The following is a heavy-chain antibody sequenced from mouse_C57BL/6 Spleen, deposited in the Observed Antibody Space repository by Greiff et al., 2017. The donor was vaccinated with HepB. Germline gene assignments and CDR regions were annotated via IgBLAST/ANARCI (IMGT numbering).Heavy chain of an antibody. CDR3: ARSGDDYDLDY. V-gene: IGHV1-81*01. CDR2: IYPRSGNT. J-gene: IGHJ2*01. D-gene: IGHD2-4*01. Sequence: QVQLKESGAELARPGASVKLSCKASGYTFTSYGISWVKQRTGQGLEWIGEIYPRSGNTYYNEKFKGKATLTADKSSSTAYMELRSLTSEDSAVYFCARSGDDYDLDYWGQGTTLTVSS. CDR1: GYTFTSYG.